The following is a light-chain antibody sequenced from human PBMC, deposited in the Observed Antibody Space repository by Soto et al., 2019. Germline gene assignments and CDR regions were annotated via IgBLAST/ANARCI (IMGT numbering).Light chain of an antibody. CDR2: GAS. J-gene: IGKJ4*02. V-gene: IGKV4-1*01. Sequence: IMMHPSPVSLAVSLGERATITCKSSPRVLCSTNSRSYLAWYQQKPGQAPRLLIYGASTRATGVPDRFSGSGSGTDFTLTISSLQAEDVAVYYCQQYDSSPLTFGEGTKVDIK. CDR3: QQYDSSPLT. CDR1: PRVLCSTNSRSY.